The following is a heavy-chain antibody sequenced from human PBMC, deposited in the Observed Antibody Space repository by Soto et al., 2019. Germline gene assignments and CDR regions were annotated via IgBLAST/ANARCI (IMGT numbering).Heavy chain of an antibody. J-gene: IGHJ4*02. Sequence: GSLRLSCAASGXSFSTNEMTWVRQAAGKGLEWVSFIYSGGSTYYADSVKGRFTISIDNSKNTLHLQMNSLRAEDKAVYYCARGSGSLYYFDFWGRGTLGTVSS. V-gene: IGHV3-53*01. D-gene: IGHD1-26*01. CDR3: ARGSGSLYYFDF. CDR2: IYSGGST. CDR1: GXSFSTNE.